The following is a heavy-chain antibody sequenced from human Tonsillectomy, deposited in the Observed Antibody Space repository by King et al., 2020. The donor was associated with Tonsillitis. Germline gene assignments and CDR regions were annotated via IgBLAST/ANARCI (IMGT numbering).Heavy chain of an antibody. D-gene: IGHD6-19*01. CDR3: ASHFSVGYEAREFFQH. V-gene: IGHV4-39*07. CDR2: IYYTGGT. CDR1: GDSISRNNYY. J-gene: IGHJ1*01. Sequence: LQLQESGPGLVKPSETLSLTCIVSGDSISRNNYYWGWIRQSPGKGLEWIGSIYYTGGTYYNPSLESRVSISLDTSKNQFSLKLSSVTAADTAVYYCASHFSVGYEAREFFQHWGQGTRVTVSS.